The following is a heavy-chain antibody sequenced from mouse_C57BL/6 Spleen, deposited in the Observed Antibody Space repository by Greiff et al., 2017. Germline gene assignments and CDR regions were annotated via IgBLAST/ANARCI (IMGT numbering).Heavy chain of an antibody. CDR3: ASWGPITTVIAPYAMDY. D-gene: IGHD1-1*01. Sequence: VQLQESGPELVKPGASVKISCKASGYAFSSSWMNWVKQRPGKGLEWIGRIYPGDGDTNYNGKFQGKATLTADKSSSTAYMQLSSLTSEDSAVYFCASWGPITTVIAPYAMDYWGQGTSVTVSS. J-gene: IGHJ4*01. V-gene: IGHV1-82*01. CDR2: IYPGDGDT. CDR1: GYAFSSSW.